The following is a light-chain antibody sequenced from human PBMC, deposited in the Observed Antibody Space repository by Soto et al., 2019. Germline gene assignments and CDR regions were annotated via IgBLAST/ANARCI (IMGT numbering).Light chain of an antibody. CDR1: RSNIGSNT. V-gene: IGLV1-44*01. Sequence: QSVLTQPPSASGTPGQRVTISCSGSRSNIGSNTVNWYQQLPGTAPKLLIYSNNHRPSGVPDRFSGSKSGTSASLAISGLQSEDEAEYYCTTWDDSLIGPIFGGGTKLTVL. J-gene: IGLJ2*01. CDR2: SNN. CDR3: TTWDDSLIGPI.